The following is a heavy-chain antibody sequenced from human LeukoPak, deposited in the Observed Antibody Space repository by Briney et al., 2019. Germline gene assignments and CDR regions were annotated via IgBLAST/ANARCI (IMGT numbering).Heavy chain of an antibody. Sequence: GGSLRLSCAASGFTFDDYAMRWVRHAPGKGLEWVSLISGDGGSTYYADSVKGRFTISRDNSKNSLYLQMNSLRTEDTALYYCAKEMATITSLDYWGRGTLVTVSS. CDR2: ISGDGGST. CDR1: GFTFDDYA. J-gene: IGHJ4*02. V-gene: IGHV3-43*02. D-gene: IGHD5-24*01. CDR3: AKEMATITSLDY.